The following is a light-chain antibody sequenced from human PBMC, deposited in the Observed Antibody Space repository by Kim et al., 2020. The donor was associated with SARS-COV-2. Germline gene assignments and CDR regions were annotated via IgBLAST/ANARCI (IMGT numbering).Light chain of an antibody. V-gene: IGLV1-40*01. CDR2: DNV. CDR1: SSNRGANYH. CDR3: QSSDTTLSGSV. J-gene: IGLJ2*01. Sequence: QWVTSSCTGTSSNRGANYHVHCYQQLPGTAPRLLIYDNVNRPSGVPDRFSGSRSGSSASLAITGLQVEDEGHYYCQSSDTTLSGSVFGGGTALTVL.